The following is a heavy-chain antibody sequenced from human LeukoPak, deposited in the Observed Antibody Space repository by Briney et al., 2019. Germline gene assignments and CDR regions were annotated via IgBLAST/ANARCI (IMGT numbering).Heavy chain of an antibody. CDR1: GFTFSDYY. CDR2: INWNGGST. CDR3: ARLYCSSTSCQTDY. Sequence: GGSLRLSCAASGFTFSDYYMSWVRQAPGKGLEWVSGINWNGGSTGYADSVKGRFTISRDNAENSLYLQMNSLRAEDTAVYYCARLYCSSTSCQTDYWGQGTLVTVSS. V-gene: IGHV3-20*04. D-gene: IGHD2-2*01. J-gene: IGHJ4*02.